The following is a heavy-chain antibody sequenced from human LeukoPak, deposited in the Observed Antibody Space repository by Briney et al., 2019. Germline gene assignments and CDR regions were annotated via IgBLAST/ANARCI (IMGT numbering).Heavy chain of an antibody. J-gene: IGHJ4*02. CDR2: ISYDGSNK. CDR1: GFTFNNYG. V-gene: IGHV3-30*03. CDR3: AARWLQRIY. Sequence: GGSLRLSCAASGFTFNNYGMHWVRQAPGKGLEWVAVISYDGSNKYYADSVKGRFTISRDNSKNTLYLQMNSLRAEDTAVYYCAARWLQRIYWGQGTLVTVSS. D-gene: IGHD5-24*01.